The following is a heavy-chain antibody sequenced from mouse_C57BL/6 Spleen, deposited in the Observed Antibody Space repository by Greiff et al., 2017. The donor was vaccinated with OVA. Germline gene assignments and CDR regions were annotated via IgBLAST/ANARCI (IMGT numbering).Heavy chain of an antibody. CDR1: GYNFTSYW. Sequence: QVQLQQPGAELVRPGSSVKLSCKASGYNFTSYWMHWVKQRPIQGLEWIGNIDPSDSETHYTQKFKDKATLTVDKSSSTAYMQLSSLTSGDSAVYYCARQGTGGFDYWGQGTTLTVSS. V-gene: IGHV1-52*01. D-gene: IGHD3-3*01. J-gene: IGHJ2*01. CDR2: IDPSDSET. CDR3: ARQGTGGFDY.